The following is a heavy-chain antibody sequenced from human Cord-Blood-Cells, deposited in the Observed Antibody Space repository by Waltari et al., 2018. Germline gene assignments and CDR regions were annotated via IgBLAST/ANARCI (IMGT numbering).Heavy chain of an antibody. CDR2: ISWNSGSI. CDR1: VFPFDCYS. V-gene: IGHV3-9*03. Sequence: EVQLVESGGGLVQPGRSLRLSCAASVFPFDCYSMNWVRQAPGKGLEWVSGISWNSGSIGYADSVKGRFTISRDNAKNSLYLQMNSLRAEDMALYYCAKELAGAFDIWGQGTMVTVSS. CDR3: AKELAGAFDI. D-gene: IGHD2-15*01. J-gene: IGHJ3*02.